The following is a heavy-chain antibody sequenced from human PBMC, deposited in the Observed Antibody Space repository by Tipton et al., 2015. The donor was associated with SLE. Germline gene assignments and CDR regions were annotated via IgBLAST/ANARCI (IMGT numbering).Heavy chain of an antibody. D-gene: IGHD6-13*01. V-gene: IGHV4-59*01. CDR1: GSSISSYS. J-gene: IGHJ5*02. Sequence: TLSLTCTVSGSSISSYSWSWIRQPPGNGLEWIGYIYYSGSTNYNPSLKSRVTISVDTTKKQFSLKLSSVTAADTAVYYGARVVKGSSWYWFEPWGQGPLGPVSS. CDR2: IYYSGST. CDR3: ARVVKGSSWYWFEP.